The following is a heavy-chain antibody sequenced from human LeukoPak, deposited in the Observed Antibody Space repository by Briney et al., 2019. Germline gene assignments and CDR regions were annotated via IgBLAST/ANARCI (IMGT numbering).Heavy chain of an antibody. CDR1: GGSISSSSYY. Sequence: SETPSLTCTVSGGSISSSSYYWGWIRQPPGKGLEWIGSIYYSGSTYYNPSLKSRVTISVDTSKNQFSLKLSSVTAADTAVYYCARARIDYWGQGTLVTVSS. D-gene: IGHD1-14*01. CDR3: ARARIDY. V-gene: IGHV4-39*01. J-gene: IGHJ4*02. CDR2: IYYSGST.